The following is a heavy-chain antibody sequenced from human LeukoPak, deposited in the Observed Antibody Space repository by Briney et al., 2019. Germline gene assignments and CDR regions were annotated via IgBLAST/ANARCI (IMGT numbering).Heavy chain of an antibody. J-gene: IGHJ4*02. CDR2: ISGSGGST. Sequence: GGSLRLSCAASGFTFSTYCMSWVRQAPGKGLGWVSAISGSGGSTYYADSVKGRFTISRDNSKNTLYLQMNSLRAEDTAVYYCAKVPALVVVPAAFDYWGQGTLVTVSS. D-gene: IGHD2-2*01. CDR3: AKVPALVVVPAAFDY. CDR1: GFTFSTYC. V-gene: IGHV3-23*01.